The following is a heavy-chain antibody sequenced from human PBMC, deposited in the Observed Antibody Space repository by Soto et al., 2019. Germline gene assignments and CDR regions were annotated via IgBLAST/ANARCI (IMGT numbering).Heavy chain of an antibody. V-gene: IGHV3-48*02. CDR1: RFTFSNYR. CDR3: ARESEDLTSNFDY. Sequence: PGGSLRLSCAASRFTFSNYRMNWVRQAPGKGLEWISYISSNSKTKNYADSVKGRFTISRDNAKNSLYLQMNSLRDEDTAVYYCARESEDLTSNFDYWGQGTLVTVSS. J-gene: IGHJ4*02. CDR2: ISSNSKTK.